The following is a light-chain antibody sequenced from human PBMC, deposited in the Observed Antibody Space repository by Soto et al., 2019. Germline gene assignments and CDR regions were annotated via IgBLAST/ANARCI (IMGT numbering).Light chain of an antibody. V-gene: IGKV1-9*01. CDR3: QQFKNYPIN. CDR2: AAS. CDR1: DDINGK. Sequence: IQLTQYPSSLFASVGDRVPFSYRVSDDINGKVVWDQQKPGADAKLLIYAASALHSGVPSRFSGSGSGTDFTLTISSLHPENFGVYFCQQFKNYPINFGQVTRLEIK. J-gene: IGKJ5*01.